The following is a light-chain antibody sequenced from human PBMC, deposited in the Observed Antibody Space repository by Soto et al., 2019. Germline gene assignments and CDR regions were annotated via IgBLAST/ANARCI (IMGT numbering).Light chain of an antibody. CDR1: QSVSSSY. CDR3: QQYGSSLGT. V-gene: IGKV3-20*01. J-gene: IGKJ2*01. Sequence: EIVLTQSPGTLSLSPGERATLSCRASQSVSSSYLAWYQQKPGQAPRLLIYGASSRATGIPDRFSGSGSGTDFTLTIIRLEPEDFAVYYCQQYGSSLGTFGQGTKLEIK. CDR2: GAS.